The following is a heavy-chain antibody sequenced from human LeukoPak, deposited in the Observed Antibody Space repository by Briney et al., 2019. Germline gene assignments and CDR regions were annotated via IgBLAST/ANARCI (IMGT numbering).Heavy chain of an antibody. Sequence: PGGSLRLSCAASGFTFSDYYMSWIRQAPGKGLEWVSYISSSGSTIYYADSVKGRFTISRDNAKNSLYLQMNNLRVEDTALYYCAKDMWVRGVIGAFDIWGQGTMVTVSS. D-gene: IGHD3-10*01. V-gene: IGHV3-11*01. J-gene: IGHJ3*02. CDR2: ISSSGSTI. CDR1: GFTFSDYY. CDR3: AKDMWVRGVIGAFDI.